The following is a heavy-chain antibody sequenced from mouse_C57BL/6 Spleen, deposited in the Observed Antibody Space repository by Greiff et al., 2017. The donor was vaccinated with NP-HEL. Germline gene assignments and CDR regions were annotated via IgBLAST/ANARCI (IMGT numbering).Heavy chain of an antibody. CDR1: GYTFTSYW. J-gene: IGHJ4*01. CDR3: AREKIGLGGTYYAMDY. Sequence: QVQLQQPGAELVKPGASVKLSCKASGYTFTSYWMHWVKQRPGQGLEWIGMIHPNSGSTNYNEKFKSKATLTVDKSSSTAYMQLSSLTSEDSAVYYCAREKIGLGGTYYAMDYWGQGTSVTVSS. V-gene: IGHV1-64*01. D-gene: IGHD2-4*01. CDR2: IHPNSGST.